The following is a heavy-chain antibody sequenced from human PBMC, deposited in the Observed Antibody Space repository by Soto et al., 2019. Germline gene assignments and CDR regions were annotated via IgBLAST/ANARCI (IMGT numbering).Heavy chain of an antibody. D-gene: IGHD3-16*01. Sequence: PGGSLRLSCAASGFTFSSYGLHWVRQAPGKGLEWVAVISYDGSNKYYSDSLKGRFTFSRDNSKNTLYLQMNSLRPEDTSVYYCAKNLDATFPFGYFDYWGQGTLVTVSS. J-gene: IGHJ4*02. CDR1: GFTFSSYG. CDR2: ISYDGSNK. V-gene: IGHV3-30*18. CDR3: AKNLDATFPFGYFDY.